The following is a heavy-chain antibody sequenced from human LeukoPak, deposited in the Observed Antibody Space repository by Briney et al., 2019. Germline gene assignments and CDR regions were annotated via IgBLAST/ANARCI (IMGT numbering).Heavy chain of an antibody. D-gene: IGHD2-15*01. CDR2: INHSGST. V-gene: IGHV4-34*01. J-gene: IGHJ6*03. Sequence: SATLSLTCAVDGGSFSGYYWSWIRQPPGKGLEWIGEINHSGSTNYNPSLKSRVTISVDTSKNQFSLKLSSVTAADTAVYYCARGGRYGRPKNYYYYMDVCGKGTTVTVSS. CDR3: ARGGRYGRPKNYYYYMDV. CDR1: GGSFSGYY.